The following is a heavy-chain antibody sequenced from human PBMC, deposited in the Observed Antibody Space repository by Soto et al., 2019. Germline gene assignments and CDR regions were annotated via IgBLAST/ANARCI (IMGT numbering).Heavy chain of an antibody. Sequence: PGGSLRLSCAASGFTFSDYYMIWIRQAPGKGLKWVSYISSSSSYTNYADTVKGRFTISRDNSKNTLYLQMNSLRAEDTAVYYCARVTSNGDYADDAFDIWGQGTMVTVSS. V-gene: IGHV3-11*06. J-gene: IGHJ3*02. CDR1: GFTFSDYY. CDR2: ISSSSSYT. D-gene: IGHD4-17*01. CDR3: ARVTSNGDYADDAFDI.